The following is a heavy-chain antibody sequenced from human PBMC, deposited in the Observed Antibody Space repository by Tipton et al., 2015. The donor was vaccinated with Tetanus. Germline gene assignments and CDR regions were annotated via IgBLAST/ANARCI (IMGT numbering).Heavy chain of an antibody. CDR1: GFTFSRYA. CDR2: ISYDGNNK. CDR3: ARDLHLPGDVVVVPGAMPRFYGVDV. V-gene: IGHV3-30-3*01. Sequence: SLRLSCAASGFTFSRYAMQWVRQAPGKGLEWVAIISYDGNNKYYADSVKGRFTISRDNSKNTLYLQMDSLRAEDTAVYSCARDLHLPGDVVVVPGAMPRFYGVDVWGQGTTVSVSS. D-gene: IGHD2-2*01. J-gene: IGHJ6*02.